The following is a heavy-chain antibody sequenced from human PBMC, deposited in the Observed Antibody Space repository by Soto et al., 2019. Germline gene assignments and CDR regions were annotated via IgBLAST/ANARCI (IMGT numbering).Heavy chain of an antibody. Sequence: QVQLVQSGAEVKKPGASVKVSCKASGYTFTSYDINWVRQATGQGLEWMGWMNPNSGNTGYAQKFQGRVTITRNTSISTTYMRLSSLRSEDKAVYYCARAYGDYFSDAFDIWGQGTMVTVSS. J-gene: IGHJ3*02. D-gene: IGHD4-17*01. CDR3: ARAYGDYFSDAFDI. V-gene: IGHV1-8*01. CDR2: MNPNSGNT. CDR1: GYTFTSYD.